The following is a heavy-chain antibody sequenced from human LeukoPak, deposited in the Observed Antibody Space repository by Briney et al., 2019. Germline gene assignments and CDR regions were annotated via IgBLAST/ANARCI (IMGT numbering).Heavy chain of an antibody. V-gene: IGHV4-59*01. J-gene: IGHJ4*02. CDR1: GGSISSYY. CDR3: ARDRSGYNFFDY. CDR2: IYYSGST. D-gene: IGHD5-24*01. Sequence: SETLSLTCTVSGGSISSYYWSWIRQPPGKGLEWIGYIYYSGSTNYNPSLKSRVTISVDTSKNQFSLKLSSVTAADTAVYYCARDRSGYNFFDYWGQGTLVTVSS.